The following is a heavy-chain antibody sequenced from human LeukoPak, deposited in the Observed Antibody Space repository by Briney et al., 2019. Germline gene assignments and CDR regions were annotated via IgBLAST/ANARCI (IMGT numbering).Heavy chain of an antibody. CDR3: ATTPAALGASDGFDI. J-gene: IGHJ3*02. D-gene: IGHD2-2*01. CDR1: GYTLTELS. Sequence: ASVKVSCKVSGYTLTELSMHWVRQAPGKGLEWMGGFDPEDGETIYAQKFQGRVTMTEDTSTDTAYMELSSLRSEDTAVYYCATTPAALGASDGFDILGQGTMVTVSS. CDR2: FDPEDGET. V-gene: IGHV1-24*01.